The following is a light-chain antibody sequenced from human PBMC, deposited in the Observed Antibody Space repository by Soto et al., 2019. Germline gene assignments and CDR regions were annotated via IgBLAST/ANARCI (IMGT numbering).Light chain of an antibody. CDR3: QQNYGTPFT. J-gene: IGKJ3*01. CDR1: QTITTH. CDR2: AAS. V-gene: IGKV1-39*01. Sequence: DTQMTQSPSSLSASVGDRVTITCRASQTITTHLNWYQQRPGKAPKLLIYAASRLQSGVPSRFSGSGSGTDFTLTISSXQPEDFATYYCQQNYGTPFTFGPGTKVDIK.